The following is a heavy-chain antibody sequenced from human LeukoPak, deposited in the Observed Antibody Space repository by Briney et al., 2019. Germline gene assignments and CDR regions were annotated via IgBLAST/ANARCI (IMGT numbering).Heavy chain of an antibody. CDR3: ARSTVQLWIDY. D-gene: IGHD1-1*01. Sequence: ASVKVSCKASGYTFTGYYMHWVRQAPGQGLEWMGIINPSGGSTTYAQKFQGRVTVTRDTSTSTVYMELSSLRAEDTAVYYCARSTVQLWIDYGGQGTLVTVSS. J-gene: IGHJ4*02. V-gene: IGHV1-46*01. CDR1: GYTFTGYY. CDR2: INPSGGST.